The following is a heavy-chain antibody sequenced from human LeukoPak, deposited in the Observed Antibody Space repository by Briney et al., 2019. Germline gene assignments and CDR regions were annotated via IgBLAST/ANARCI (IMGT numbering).Heavy chain of an antibody. D-gene: IGHD3-10*01. J-gene: IGHJ4*02. V-gene: IGHV1-3*01. CDR2: INAGNGDT. CDR3: ARSNMGGWFGELLLDY. CDR1: GYTFTSYG. Sequence: ASVKVSCKASGYTFTSYGMHWVRQAPGQRLEWMGWINAGNGDTRYSQKLQGRVTITRDTSASTAYMELSSLRSEDTAVYYCARSNMGGWFGELLLDYWGQGTLVTVSS.